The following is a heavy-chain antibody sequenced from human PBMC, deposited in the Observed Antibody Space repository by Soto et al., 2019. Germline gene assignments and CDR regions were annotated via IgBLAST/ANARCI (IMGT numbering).Heavy chain of an antibody. Sequence: SETLSLTCTVSGGSISSYYWSWIRQPPGKGLEWIGYIYYSGSTNYNPSLKSRVTISVDTSKNQFSLKLSSVTAADTAVYYCARALSYSSSWYRGFGMDVWGQGTTVTVSS. D-gene: IGHD6-13*01. CDR1: GGSISSYY. CDR2: IYYSGST. J-gene: IGHJ6*02. CDR3: ARALSYSSSWYRGFGMDV. V-gene: IGHV4-59*01.